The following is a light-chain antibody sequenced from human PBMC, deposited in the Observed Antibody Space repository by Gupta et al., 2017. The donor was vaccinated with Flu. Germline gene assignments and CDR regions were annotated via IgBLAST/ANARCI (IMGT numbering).Light chain of an antibody. CDR3: QQRYDWPPLT. CDR2: DAT. V-gene: IGKV3-11*01. J-gene: IGKJ4*01. CDR1: QSVIHY. Sequence: EIVLPQSPATLSLSPGERATLSCRASQSVIHYLGWYQQRPGQPPRLLIQDATNRATGVPERFSGSGSGTDFTLTISSLEPEDFAVYYSQQRYDWPPLTFGGGTKVEIK.